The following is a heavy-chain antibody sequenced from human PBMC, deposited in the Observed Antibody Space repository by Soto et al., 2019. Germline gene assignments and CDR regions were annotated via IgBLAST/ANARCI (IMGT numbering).Heavy chain of an antibody. CDR1: GGSFSGYY. J-gene: IGHJ4*02. D-gene: IGHD3-22*01. CDR3: AREWPGSRGYFDY. Sequence: PSETLSLTCAVYGGSFSGYYWSWIRQPPGKGLEWIAEINHRGGTNYNPSLESRVTISVDTSKNQFSLKLSSVTAADTAVYYCAREWPGSRGYFDYWGQGTLVTV. CDR2: INHRGGT. V-gene: IGHV4-34*01.